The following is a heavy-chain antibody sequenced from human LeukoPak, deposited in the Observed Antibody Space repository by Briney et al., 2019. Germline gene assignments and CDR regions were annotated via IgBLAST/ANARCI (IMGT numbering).Heavy chain of an antibody. J-gene: IGHJ4*02. D-gene: IGHD6-13*01. CDR1: GFTFSSYW. V-gene: IGHV3-74*01. CDR2: MNSDGSTT. Sequence: PGGSLRLSCAASGFTFSSYWMHWVRQAPGKGLVWVSRMNSDGSTTTYADSVKGRFTISRDNAKRTLYLQMNSLRAEDTAVYYCARVLRIAAAGTFDYWGQGTLVTVSS. CDR3: ARVLRIAAAGTFDY.